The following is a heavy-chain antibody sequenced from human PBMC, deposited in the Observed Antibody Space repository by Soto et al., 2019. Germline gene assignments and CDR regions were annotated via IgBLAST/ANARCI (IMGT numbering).Heavy chain of an antibody. D-gene: IGHD2-2*01. CDR2: IIPIFGIA. J-gene: IGHJ6*02. V-gene: IGHV1-69*08. CDR3: AREDRDRETGLVPAAIDGMDV. Sequence: QVQLVQSGAEVKKPGSSVKVSCKASGGTFSRYSITWVRQAPGHGLEWIGRIIPIFGIASYAQKFQGRDTTTADESTSTAYMELSSLRSDDTAVYYCAREDRDRETGLVPAAIDGMDVWSQGTTVTVSS. CDR1: GGTFSRYS.